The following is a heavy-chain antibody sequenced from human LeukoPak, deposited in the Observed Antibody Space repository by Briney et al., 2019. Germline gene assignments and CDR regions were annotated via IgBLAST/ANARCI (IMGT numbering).Heavy chain of an antibody. CDR1: GYTFTGHY. CDR2: INPNSGGT. CDR3: ARDLNYYDSSGYPY. J-gene: IGHJ4*02. V-gene: IGHV1-2*06. Sequence: ASVKVSCKASGYTFTGHYMHWVRQAPGQGLEWMGRINPNSGGTNYAQKFQGRVTMTRDTSISTAYMELSRLRSDDTAVYYCARDLNYYDSSGYPYWGQGTLVTVSS. D-gene: IGHD3-22*01.